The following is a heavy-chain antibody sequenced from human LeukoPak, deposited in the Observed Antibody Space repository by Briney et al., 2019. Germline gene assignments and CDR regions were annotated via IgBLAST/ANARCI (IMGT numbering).Heavy chain of an antibody. CDR3: AIGPGGLFHY. J-gene: IGHJ4*02. V-gene: IGHV3-23*01. D-gene: IGHD4-23*01. CDR2: ISGSGDST. CDR1: GFTFSNYA. Sequence: GGSLRLSCAASGFTFSNYAMSWVRQAPGKGLEWVSSISGSGDSTYYADSVKGRFTISRDNSKNTLYLQMNSLRVEDTAVYYCAIGPGGLFHYWGQGTLVTVSS.